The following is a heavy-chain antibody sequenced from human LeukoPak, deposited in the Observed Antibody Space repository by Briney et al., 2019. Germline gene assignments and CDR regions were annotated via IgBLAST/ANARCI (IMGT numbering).Heavy chain of an antibody. D-gene: IGHD2-2*01. Sequence: ASVKVSCKASGYTFTGYYMHWVRQAPGQGLEWMGWISPNSGATNYAQKFQGRVTMTRDTSINTAYLNLSGLRSDDTAIYFCARDVCTSTSCYRSALDIWGQGTLVSVSS. CDR2: ISPNSGAT. CDR1: GYTFTGYY. V-gene: IGHV1-2*02. J-gene: IGHJ3*02. CDR3: ARDVCTSTSCYRSALDI.